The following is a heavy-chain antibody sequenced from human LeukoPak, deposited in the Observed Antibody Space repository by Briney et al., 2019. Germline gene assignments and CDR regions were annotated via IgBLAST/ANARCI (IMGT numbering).Heavy chain of an antibody. J-gene: IGHJ6*02. D-gene: IGHD3-3*01. Sequence: ASVKVSCKASGYTFTSYGISWVRQAPGQGLEWMGWISAYNGNTNYAQKFQGRVTMTRNTSISTAYMELSSLRSEDTAVYYCARGHSHFGVVRKGKPDYYYYYGMDVWGQGTTVTVSS. CDR3: ARGHSHFGVVRKGKPDYYYYYGMDV. V-gene: IGHV1-18*01. CDR2: ISAYNGNT. CDR1: GYTFTSYG.